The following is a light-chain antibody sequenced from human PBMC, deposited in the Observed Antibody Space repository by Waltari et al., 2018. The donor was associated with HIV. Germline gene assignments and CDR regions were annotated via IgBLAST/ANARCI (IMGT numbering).Light chain of an antibody. CDR2: WAS. CDR1: QSLLSSSNYKDY. V-gene: IGKV4-1*01. CDR3: QQYYSPLLT. Sequence: DIVMTQSPDSLAVSLGEKATINCESDQSLLSSSNYKDYLGLYQQKPGQPPKLLVYWASTRESGVPDRFSGSGSGTEFTLTISSLQAEDVAVYYCQQYYSPLLTFGGGTKVEIK. J-gene: IGKJ4*01.